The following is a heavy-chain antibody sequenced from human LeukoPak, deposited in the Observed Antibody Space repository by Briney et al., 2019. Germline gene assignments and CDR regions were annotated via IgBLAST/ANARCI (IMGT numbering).Heavy chain of an antibody. CDR2: ITYDGSKK. J-gene: IGHJ6*02. CDR1: GLTLISDG. Sequence: GGCLRLSCAASGLTLISDGMPWVRQAPGKGLGWVAVITYDGSKKYYEASVKGQFTNSRDNFKNTLYLQMNSLRAEDTAVYYCAKEGYYYDSSGYNYYDGMDVWGQGTTVTVSS. D-gene: IGHD3-22*01. CDR3: AKEGYYYDSSGYNYYDGMDV. V-gene: IGHV3-30*18.